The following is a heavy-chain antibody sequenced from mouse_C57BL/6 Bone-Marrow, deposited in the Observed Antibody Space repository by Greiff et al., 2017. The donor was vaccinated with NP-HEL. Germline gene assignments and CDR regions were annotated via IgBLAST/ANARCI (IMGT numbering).Heavy chain of an antibody. V-gene: IGHV1-81*01. Sequence: QVQLQQSGAELARPGASVKLSCKASGYTFTSYGISWVKQRTGQGLEWIGEIYPRSGNTYYNEKFKGKATLTADKSSSTAYMELRSLTSEDSAVYFCARSPYSYYAWFAYWGQGTLVTVSA. CDR2: IYPRSGNT. J-gene: IGHJ3*01. D-gene: IGHD2-12*01. CDR3: ARSPYSYYAWFAY. CDR1: GYTFTSYG.